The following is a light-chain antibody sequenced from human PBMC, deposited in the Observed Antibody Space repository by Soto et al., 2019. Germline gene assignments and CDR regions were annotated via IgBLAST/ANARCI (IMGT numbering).Light chain of an antibody. CDR3: QQYSTYPLT. Sequence: DIQMTQTPSTRSASVGDRVTMTCRASQSISNSLAWYQQKPGKAPKLLNYRASALQSGVPSRFSGSGSGTEFTLTIDSLQPDDFATFYCQQYSTYPLTFGGGTRVDIK. CDR1: QSISNS. V-gene: IGKV1-5*03. J-gene: IGKJ4*01. CDR2: RAS.